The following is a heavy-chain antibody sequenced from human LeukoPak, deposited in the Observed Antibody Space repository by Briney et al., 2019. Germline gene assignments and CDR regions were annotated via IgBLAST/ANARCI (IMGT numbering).Heavy chain of an antibody. Sequence: ASVKVSCKASGYTFTNYDINWVRQATGQGLEWMGWMNPNSGNTGYAQKFQGRVTMTRNTSISTAYMELSSLRSEDTAVYYCARAVTTVTNFDYWGQGTLVTVSS. D-gene: IGHD4-17*01. V-gene: IGHV1-8*01. CDR1: GYTFTNYD. J-gene: IGHJ4*02. CDR2: MNPNSGNT. CDR3: ARAVTTVTNFDY.